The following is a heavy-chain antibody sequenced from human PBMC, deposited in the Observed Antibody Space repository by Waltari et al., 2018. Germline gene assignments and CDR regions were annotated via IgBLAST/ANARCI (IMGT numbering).Heavy chain of an antibody. CDR1: GFTFSSYA. CDR3: ARPDYDILGFDP. Sequence: QVQLVESGGGVVQPGRSLRLSCAASGFTFSSYAMHWVRQAPGKGLEWLAVISYDGSNKSYADSVKGRFTISRDNSKNTLYLQMNSLRAEDTAVYYCARPDYDILGFDPWGQGTLVTVSS. V-gene: IGHV3-30*01. D-gene: IGHD3-9*01. CDR2: ISYDGSNK. J-gene: IGHJ5*02.